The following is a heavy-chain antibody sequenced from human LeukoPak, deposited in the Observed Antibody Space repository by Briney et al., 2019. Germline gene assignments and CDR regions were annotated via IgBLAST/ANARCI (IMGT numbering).Heavy chain of an antibody. D-gene: IGHD4-17*01. CDR1: GGSISSSSYY. Sequence: ETLSLTCTVSGGSISSSSYYWGWVRQAPGKGLEWVSYISSSSSTIYYADSVKGRFTISRDNAKNSLYLQMNSLRAEDTAVYYCARGDDYGDYTYNWFDPWGQGTLVTVSS. CDR3: ARGDDYGDYTYNWFDP. V-gene: IGHV3-48*01. CDR2: ISSSSSTI. J-gene: IGHJ5*02.